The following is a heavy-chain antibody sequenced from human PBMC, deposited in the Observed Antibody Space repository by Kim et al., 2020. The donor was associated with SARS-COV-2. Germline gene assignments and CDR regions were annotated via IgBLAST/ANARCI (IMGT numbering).Heavy chain of an antibody. D-gene: IGHD6-19*01. CDR2: IYHSGST. V-gene: IGHV4-4*02. Sequence: SETLSLTCAVSGGSISSSNWWSWVRQPPGKGLEWIGEIYHSGSTNYNPSLKSRVTISVDKSKNQFSLKLSSVTAADTAVYYCARGAAKQFEYSSGWYYFDYWGQGTLVTVSS. CDR1: GGSISSSNW. J-gene: IGHJ4*02. CDR3: ARGAAKQFEYSSGWYYFDY.